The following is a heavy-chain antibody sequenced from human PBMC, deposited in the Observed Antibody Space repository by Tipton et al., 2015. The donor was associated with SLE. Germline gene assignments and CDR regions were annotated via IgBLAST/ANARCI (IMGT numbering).Heavy chain of an antibody. CDR3: ARFRGSGSYFPYLYGMDV. V-gene: IGHV4-38-2*01. J-gene: IGHJ6*02. D-gene: IGHD3-10*01. CDR1: GYSISAGYY. CDR2: IYYSGTT. Sequence: GLVKPSETLSLKCAVSGYSISAGYYWGWVRQPPGKGLEWIGAIYYSGTTFYNPSFKSRVTISVDTSKNEFFLKMSSVTAADTAVYFCARFRGSGSYFPYLYGMDVWGQGTTVTVSS.